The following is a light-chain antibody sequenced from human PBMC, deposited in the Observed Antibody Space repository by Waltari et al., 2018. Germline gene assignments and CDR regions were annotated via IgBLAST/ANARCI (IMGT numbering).Light chain of an antibody. Sequence: NFMLTQPHSVSESPGKTVTISCTRSSGSIASNNVQWPQQRPGSAPTTVIYDDNRRPSGVPDRFSGSIDSSSNSASLTISGLKAEDEADYYCQSDDSSNKKIFGGGTKLTVL. CDR3: QSDDSSNKKI. J-gene: IGLJ2*01. V-gene: IGLV6-57*03. CDR2: DDN. CDR1: SGSIASNN.